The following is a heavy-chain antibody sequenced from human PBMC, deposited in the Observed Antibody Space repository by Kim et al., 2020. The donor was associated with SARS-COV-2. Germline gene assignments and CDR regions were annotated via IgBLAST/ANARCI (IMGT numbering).Heavy chain of an antibody. CDR3: ARDWGGYPFD. J-gene: IGHJ4*02. Sequence: STNYTPSLKSRVTISVDTSKNQFSLKLSSVTAADTAVYYCARDWGGYPFDWGQGTLVTVSS. CDR2: ST. V-gene: IGHV4-59*01. D-gene: IGHD3-16*02.